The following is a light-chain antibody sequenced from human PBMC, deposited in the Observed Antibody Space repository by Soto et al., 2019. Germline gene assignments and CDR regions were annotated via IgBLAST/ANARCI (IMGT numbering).Light chain of an antibody. CDR3: RQRSDWPFT. V-gene: IGKV3-11*01. CDR1: QSVYTY. CDR2: DTS. J-gene: IGKJ3*01. Sequence: EIVLTQSPAILSLSPGERATLSCRASQSVYTYLAWYQQKPGQAPRLLIYDTSNRSSGVTARFSGSGSGTDFTLAISSLEPEYCAVYFGRQRSDWPFTFDPGSKVDIK.